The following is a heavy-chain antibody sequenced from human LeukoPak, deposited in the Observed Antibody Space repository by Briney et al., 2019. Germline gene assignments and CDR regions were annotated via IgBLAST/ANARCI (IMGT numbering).Heavy chain of an antibody. CDR2: VDPEDGET. V-gene: IGHV1-69-2*01. CDR3: ARDFSGYYPYYFDY. Sequence: ASVKISCKVSGYTFTDYYMHWVQQAPGKGLEWMGLVDPEDGETIYAEKFQGRVTITADTSTDTAYMELSSLRSEDTAVYYCARDFSGYYPYYFDYWGQGTLVTVSS. D-gene: IGHD3-22*01. CDR1: GYTFTDYY. J-gene: IGHJ4*02.